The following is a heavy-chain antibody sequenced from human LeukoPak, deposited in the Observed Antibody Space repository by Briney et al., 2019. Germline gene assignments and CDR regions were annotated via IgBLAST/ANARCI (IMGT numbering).Heavy chain of an antibody. D-gene: IGHD3-3*01. CDR3: ARRPLYDFRGLDY. V-gene: IGHV3-30-3*01. J-gene: IGHJ4*02. CDR1: GCTFSSYA. CDR2: ISYDGSNK. Sequence: GGSLRLSCAASGCTFSSYAMHWVRQAPGKGLEWVAVISYDGSNKYYADSVKGRFIISRDNPKNTLYLQMNSLRAEDTAVYYCARRPLYDFRGLDYWGQGTLVTVSS.